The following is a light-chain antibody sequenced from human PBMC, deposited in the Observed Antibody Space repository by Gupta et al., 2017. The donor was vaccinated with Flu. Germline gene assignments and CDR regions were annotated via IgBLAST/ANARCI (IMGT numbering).Light chain of an antibody. CDR1: NVGSKS. CDR3: QVRDSSSDHYV. J-gene: IGLJ1*01. Sequence: SYVLTQPPSVSVAPGQTARIPCGGNNVGSKSVHWYQQKPGQAPVWVVYDDRDRPSGIPERFSGSNSGNTATLTISRVDAGDEADYYCQVRDSSSDHYVFGTGTKVTVL. CDR2: DDR. V-gene: IGLV3-21*02.